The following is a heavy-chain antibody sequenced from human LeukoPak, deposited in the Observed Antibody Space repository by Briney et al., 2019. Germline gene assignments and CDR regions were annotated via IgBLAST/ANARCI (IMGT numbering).Heavy chain of an antibody. CDR2: INPNSGGT. V-gene: IGHV1-2*06. Sequence: ASVKVSCKASGYTFTGYYMHWVRQAPGQGLEWMGRINPNSGGTNYAQKFQGRVTMTRDTSISTAYMELSRLRSDDTAVYYCARDQDSSSWVYYYYYGMDVWGQGTTVTVSS. J-gene: IGHJ6*02. CDR1: GYTFTGYY. D-gene: IGHD6-13*01. CDR3: ARDQDSSSWVYYYYYGMDV.